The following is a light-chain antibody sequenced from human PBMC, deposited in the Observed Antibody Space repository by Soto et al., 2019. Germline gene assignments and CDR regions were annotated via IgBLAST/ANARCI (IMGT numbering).Light chain of an antibody. CDR3: QQYNNWPSWT. J-gene: IGKJ1*01. CDR1: QSVSSN. V-gene: IGKV3D-15*01. CDR2: GAS. Sequence: EIMMTQSPATLSVSPGERTTLSCGASQSVSSNLAWYQQKPGQAPRLLIYGASTRATGIPARFSGSGSGTEFTLTISSLQSEDFAVYYCQQYNNWPSWTFGQGTKVEIK.